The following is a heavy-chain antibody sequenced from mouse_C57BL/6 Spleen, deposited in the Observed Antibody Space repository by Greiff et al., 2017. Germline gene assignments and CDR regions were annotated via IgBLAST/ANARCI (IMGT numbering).Heavy chain of an antibody. D-gene: IGHD4-1*01. CDR3: TTRLGPY. Sequence: EVQLQQSGAELVRPGASVKLSCTASGFNIKDDYMHWVKQRPEQGLEWIGWIDPENGDTEYASKFQGQDTITADTSSNTAYLQLSSLTSEDTAVYYCTTRLGPYWGQGTLVTVSA. J-gene: IGHJ3*01. CDR2: IDPENGDT. V-gene: IGHV14-4*01. CDR1: GFNIKDDY.